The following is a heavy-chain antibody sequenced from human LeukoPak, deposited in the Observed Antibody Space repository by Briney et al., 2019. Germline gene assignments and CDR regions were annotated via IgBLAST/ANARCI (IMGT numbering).Heavy chain of an antibody. V-gene: IGHV3-23*01. CDR1: GFTFSSYA. J-gene: IGHJ5*02. CDR3: AKRSTLVPNWFDP. Sequence: GGSLRLSCAASGFTFSSYAMSWVRQAPGKGLEGVSAISGSGGSTYYADSVKGRFTISRENSKNTLYLQMNSLRAEDTAVYYCAKRSTLVPNWFDPWGQGTLVTVSS. CDR2: ISGSGGST.